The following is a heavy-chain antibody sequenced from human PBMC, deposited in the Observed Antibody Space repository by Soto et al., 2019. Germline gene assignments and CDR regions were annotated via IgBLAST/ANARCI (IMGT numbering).Heavy chain of an antibody. Sequence: ASVKVSCKASGYTLTEYVMHWVRQAPGQRLEWMGWIAGNGNTRYSQNFQGRVTITRDTSASTAYMELSSLTSEDTAVYYCARDAAVGLFDYWGQGTLVTAPQ. V-gene: IGHV1-3*01. CDR1: GYTLTEYV. J-gene: IGHJ4*02. CDR3: ARDAAVGLFDY. CDR2: IAGNGNT. D-gene: IGHD1-26*01.